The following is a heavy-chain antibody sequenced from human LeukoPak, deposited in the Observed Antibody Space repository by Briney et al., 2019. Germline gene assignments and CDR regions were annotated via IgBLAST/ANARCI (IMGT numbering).Heavy chain of an antibody. Sequence: GRSLRLSCAASGFTFSSYAMHWVRQAPGKGLEWVAVISYDGSNKYYADSVKGRFTIPRDNSKNTLYLQMNSLRAEDTAVYYCARWHYYDSSGYRVDYWGQGTLVTVSS. CDR1: GFTFSSYA. V-gene: IGHV3-30-3*01. J-gene: IGHJ4*02. CDR2: ISYDGSNK. D-gene: IGHD3-22*01. CDR3: ARWHYYDSSGYRVDY.